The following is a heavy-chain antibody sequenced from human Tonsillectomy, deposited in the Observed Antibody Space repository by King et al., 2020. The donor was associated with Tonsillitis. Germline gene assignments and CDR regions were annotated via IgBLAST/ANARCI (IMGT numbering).Heavy chain of an antibody. CDR3: ARSGPLWYFDL. CDR1: GGSMTSGNYF. V-gene: IGHV4-61*02. CDR2: IYATGST. J-gene: IGHJ2*01. Sequence: QLQESGPGLVNASQTLSLTCTVSGGSMTSGNYFWSWVRQPAGKGLEWIGRIYATGSTDYNPSFESRLTISTDTSKNQFSMSLSSVTASDTAVYYFARSGPLWYFDLWGRGALVSVSS. D-gene: IGHD6-25*01.